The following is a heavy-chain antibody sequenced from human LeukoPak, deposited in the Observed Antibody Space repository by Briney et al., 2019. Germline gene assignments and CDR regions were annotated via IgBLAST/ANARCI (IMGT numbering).Heavy chain of an antibody. CDR1: GLTLSGFS. J-gene: IGHJ4*02. V-gene: IGHV3-48*02. Sequence: GGSLRLSCAASGLTLSGFSVNWVRQAPGKGLEWIPYSSGSNTIYYADSVKGRFTISRDNAKNSLFLQMNSLRDEDTAVYYCVRTGGYSYGPFEYWGQGTLVTVSS. D-gene: IGHD5-18*01. CDR3: VRTGGYSYGPFEY. CDR2: SSGSNTI.